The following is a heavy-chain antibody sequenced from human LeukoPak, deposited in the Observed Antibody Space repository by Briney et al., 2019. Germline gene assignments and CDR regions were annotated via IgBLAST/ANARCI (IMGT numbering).Heavy chain of an antibody. J-gene: IGHJ4*02. CDR2: INPRGGST. V-gene: IGHV1-46*01. D-gene: IGHD7-27*01. Sequence: GASVKVSCKASGYTFTSYYMHWVRQAPGQGLEWMGIINPRGGSTSYAQKFQGRVTMTRDTSTSTVYMELSSLRSEDTAVYYCARALTGDYYFDYWGRGTLVTVSS. CDR3: ARALTGDYYFDY. CDR1: GYTFTSYY.